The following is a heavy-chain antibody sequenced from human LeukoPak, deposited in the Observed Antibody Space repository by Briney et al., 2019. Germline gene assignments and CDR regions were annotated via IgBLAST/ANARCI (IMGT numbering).Heavy chain of an antibody. V-gene: IGHV4-34*01. CDR2: INHSGST. J-gene: IGHJ4*02. CDR1: GGSFSVYY. Sequence: KASETLSLTCAVYGGSFSVYYWSWIRQPPGKGLEWIGEINHSGSTNYNPSLKSRVTISVDTSKNQFSLKLSSVTAADTAVYYCARGPYYYFDYWSQGTLVTVSS. CDR3: ARGPYYYFDY. D-gene: IGHD1-26*01.